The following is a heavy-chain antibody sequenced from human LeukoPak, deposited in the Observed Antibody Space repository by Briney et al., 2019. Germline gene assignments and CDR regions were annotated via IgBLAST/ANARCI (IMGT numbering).Heavy chain of an antibody. CDR2: IKQDGSEK. D-gene: IGHD3-22*01. Sequence: GSLRLSCAASGFTFSSYWMSWVRQAPGKGLEWVANIKQDGSEKYYVDSVKGRFTISRDNAKNSLYLQMNSLRAEDTAVYYCARDRYYDRSGYAHYWGQGTLVTVSS. V-gene: IGHV3-7*01. J-gene: IGHJ4*02. CDR1: GFTFSSYW. CDR3: ARDRYYDRSGYAHY.